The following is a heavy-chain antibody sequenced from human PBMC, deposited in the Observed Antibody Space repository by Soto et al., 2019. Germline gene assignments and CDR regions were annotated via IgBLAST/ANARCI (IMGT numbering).Heavy chain of an antibody. CDR3: ARDIDNRDYYYGLDV. D-gene: IGHD1-20*01. V-gene: IGHV3-48*03. J-gene: IGHJ6*02. Sequence: PGGSLRLSCVASGFAFKDYEMNWVRQAPGKGLEWISYISNSGNTIYVADSMRGRFTISRDNAKNSLFLQMNSLRADDTAVYYCARDIDNRDYYYGLDVWGQGTTVTVSS. CDR2: ISNSGNTI. CDR1: GFAFKDYE.